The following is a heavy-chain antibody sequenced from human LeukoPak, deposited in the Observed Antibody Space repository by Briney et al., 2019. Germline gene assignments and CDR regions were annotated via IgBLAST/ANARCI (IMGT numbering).Heavy chain of an antibody. J-gene: IGHJ5*02. V-gene: IGHV3-43*02. D-gene: IGHD3-10*01. Sequence: PGGSLRLSCAASGFTFDDYAMHWVRQAPGKGLEWVSLISGDGGSTYYADSVKGRFTISRDNSKNSLYLQMNSLRTEDTALYYCAKDLWFGESTGWFDPWGQGTLVTVSS. CDR1: GFTFDDYA. CDR3: AKDLWFGESTGWFDP. CDR2: ISGDGGST.